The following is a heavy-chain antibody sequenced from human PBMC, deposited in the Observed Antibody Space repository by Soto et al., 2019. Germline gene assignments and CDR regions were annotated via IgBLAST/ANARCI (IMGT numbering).Heavy chain of an antibody. J-gene: IGHJ6*02. V-gene: IGHV4-34*01. Sequence: QVQLQQWGAGLLKPSETLSLTCAVYGGSFSGYYWSWIRQPPGKGLEWIGEINHSGSTNYNPSLKSRVTISVDTSKNQFSLKLSSVTAVDTAVYYCARGVTPVAGTRGGDYGMDVWGQGTTVTVSS. CDR1: GGSFSGYY. CDR2: INHSGST. D-gene: IGHD6-19*01. CDR3: ARGVTPVAGTRGGDYGMDV.